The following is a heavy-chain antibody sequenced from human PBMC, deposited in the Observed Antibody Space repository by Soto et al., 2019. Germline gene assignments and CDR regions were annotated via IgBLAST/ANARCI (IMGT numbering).Heavy chain of an antibody. CDR1: GGSISSSSYY. Sequence: SETLSLTCTVSGGSISSSSYYWGWIRQPPGKGLEWIGSIYYSGSTYYNPSLKSRVTISVDTSKNQFSLKLSSVTAADTAVYHCARQPRPTTNHLPLYGMDVWGQGTTVTVSS. CDR3: ARQPRPTTNHLPLYGMDV. V-gene: IGHV4-39*01. J-gene: IGHJ6*02. CDR2: IYYSGST.